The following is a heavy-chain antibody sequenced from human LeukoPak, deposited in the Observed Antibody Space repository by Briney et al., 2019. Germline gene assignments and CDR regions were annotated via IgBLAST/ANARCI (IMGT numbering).Heavy chain of an antibody. Sequence: GASVKVSCKASGYTFTDYYVHWVRQAPGQGLEWMGWISAYNGNTNYAQKLQGRVTMTTDTSTSTAYMELRSLRSDDTAVYYCARDFRNYDSSGYYYVAFDIWAKGQWSPSLQ. CDR3: ARDFRNYDSSGYYYVAFDI. CDR2: ISAYNGNT. J-gene: IGHJ3*02. D-gene: IGHD3-22*01. V-gene: IGHV1-18*04. CDR1: GYTFTDYY.